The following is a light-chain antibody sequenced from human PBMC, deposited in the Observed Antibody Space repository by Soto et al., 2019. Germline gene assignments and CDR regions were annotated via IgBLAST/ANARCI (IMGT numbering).Light chain of an antibody. Sequence: DVQMTQSPSTLSASVGDRVTITCRASQSISGSLAWYQQKPGKAPKALIYDASSLESGVPSRFRGSGSGTEFTLTISSLQPDDFATYYCQQYNIYWTFGQGTNVDIK. CDR1: QSISGS. CDR2: DAS. CDR3: QQYNIYWT. V-gene: IGKV1-5*01. J-gene: IGKJ1*01.